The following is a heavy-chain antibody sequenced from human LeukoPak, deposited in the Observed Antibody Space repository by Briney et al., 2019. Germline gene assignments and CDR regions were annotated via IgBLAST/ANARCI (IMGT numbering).Heavy chain of an antibody. J-gene: IGHJ4*02. CDR3: TTDLLPLTYYYDSSGYYEGY. Sequence: GGSLRLSCAASGFTFSNAWMSWVRQAPGKGLEWVGRIKSKTDGGTTDYAAPVKGRFTISRDDSKNTLYLQMNSLKTEDTAVYYCTTDLLPLTYYYDSSGYYEGYWGQGTLVTVSS. V-gene: IGHV3-15*01. CDR2: IKSKTDGGTT. D-gene: IGHD3-22*01. CDR1: GFTFSNAW.